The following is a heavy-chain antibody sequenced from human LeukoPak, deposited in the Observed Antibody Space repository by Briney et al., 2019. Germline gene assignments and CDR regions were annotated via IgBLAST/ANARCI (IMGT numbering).Heavy chain of an antibody. J-gene: IGHJ4*02. D-gene: IGHD3-16*02. CDR1: GYTFTSYG. V-gene: IGHV1-18*01. CDR2: ISAYNGNT. CDR3: ARGGSNYDYVWGSYRRPSFFDY. Sequence: ASVKVSCKASGYTFTSYGISWVRQAPGQGLEWMGWISAYNGNTNYAQKLQGRVTMTTDTSTSTAYMELRSLRSDDTAVYYCARGGSNYDYVWGSYRRPSFFDYWGQGTLVTVSS.